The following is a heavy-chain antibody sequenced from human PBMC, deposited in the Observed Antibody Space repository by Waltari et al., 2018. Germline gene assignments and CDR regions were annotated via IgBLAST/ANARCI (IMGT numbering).Heavy chain of an antibody. J-gene: IGHJ6*03. Sequence: QVQLQESGPGLVKPSETLSLTCAVSGYSISSGYYWGWIRQPPGKGLEWNGSIYHSGSTYSNPSLKSRVTISVDTSKNQFSLHLSSVTAADTGVYYCARESPRYCSGGSCYHMDVWGKGTAVTVSS. D-gene: IGHD2-15*01. CDR3: ARESPRYCSGGSCYHMDV. CDR2: IYHSGST. V-gene: IGHV4-38-2*02. CDR1: GYSISSGYY.